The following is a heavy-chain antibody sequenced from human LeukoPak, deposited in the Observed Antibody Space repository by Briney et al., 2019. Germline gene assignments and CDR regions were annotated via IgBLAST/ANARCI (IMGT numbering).Heavy chain of an antibody. J-gene: IGHJ4*02. Sequence: GGSLRLSCAASGFTFSSFGMHWVRQAPGRGLEWVALLSFDGNHQFYADSVKGRFTLSRDNFKNMVFLEMTSLRVEDTAVYYCARDWFDSGWYLDHWGQGALATVSS. V-gene: IGHV3-30*03. D-gene: IGHD6-19*01. CDR1: GFTFSSFG. CDR2: LSFDGNHQ. CDR3: ARDWFDSGWYLDH.